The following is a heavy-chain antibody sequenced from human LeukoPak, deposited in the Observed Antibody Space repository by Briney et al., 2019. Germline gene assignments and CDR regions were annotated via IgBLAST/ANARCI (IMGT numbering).Heavy chain of an antibody. Sequence: SETLSLTCTVSGASLSSGSYFCGWIRQPPGKGLEWIGSMYHSGTSYYNPSLRGRVTISKDTSKNQLSLKLTSVPAADTAVYYCARLGRAGYCSGARCYNWGQGTLVTVSS. CDR2: MYHSGTS. D-gene: IGHD2-15*01. V-gene: IGHV4-39*01. J-gene: IGHJ4*02. CDR1: GASLSSGSYF. CDR3: ARLGRAGYCSGARCYN.